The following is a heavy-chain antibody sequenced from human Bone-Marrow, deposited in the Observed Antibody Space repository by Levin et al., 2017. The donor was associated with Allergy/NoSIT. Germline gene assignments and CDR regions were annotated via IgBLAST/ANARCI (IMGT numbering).Heavy chain of an antibody. CDR3: AQDRHVAVSLFPI. V-gene: IGHV3-23*01. CDR2: ISGSGSTT. Sequence: ETLSLTCTVSGGSISSSPYYWVWIRQPPGKGLEWVSAISGSGSTTYYADSVKGRFTISRDNSKNTLYLQINSLRAEDTGVYFCAQDRHVAVSLFPIWGQGTTVIVSS. J-gene: IGHJ3*02. CDR1: GGSISSSPYY. D-gene: IGHD3-16*01.